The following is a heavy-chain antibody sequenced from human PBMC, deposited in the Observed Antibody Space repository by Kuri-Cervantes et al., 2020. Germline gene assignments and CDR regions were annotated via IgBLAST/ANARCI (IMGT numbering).Heavy chain of an antibody. CDR3: AREDRWGSTLDY. J-gene: IGHJ4*02. D-gene: IGHD5-24*01. CDR2: INTSGST. Sequence: SQTLSLTCAVYGGSFSGYYWSWIRQPAGKGLEWIGRINTSGSTNYNPSLKTRVTMSVDTSKNQLSLKLSSVTAADTAVYYCAREDRWGSTLDYWGQGTLVTVSS. V-gene: IGHV4-4*07. CDR1: GGSFSGYY.